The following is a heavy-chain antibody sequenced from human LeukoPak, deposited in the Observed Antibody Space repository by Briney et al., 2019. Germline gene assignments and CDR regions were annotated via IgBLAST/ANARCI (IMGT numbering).Heavy chain of an antibody. V-gene: IGHV1-46*01. D-gene: IGHD6-13*01. Sequence: ASVKVSCKASGYIFTDYYMHWVRQAPGQGLEWMGIINPSGGSTSYAQKFQGRVTMTRDMSTSTVYMELGSLRSEDTAVYYCARDLAGLAAAGSDYWGQGTLVTVSS. CDR2: INPSGGST. CDR1: GYIFTDYY. CDR3: ARDLAGLAAAGSDY. J-gene: IGHJ4*02.